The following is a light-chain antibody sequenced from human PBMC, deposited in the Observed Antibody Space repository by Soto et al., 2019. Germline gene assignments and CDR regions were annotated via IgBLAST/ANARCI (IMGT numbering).Light chain of an antibody. CDR1: SXXXXRXNL. Sequence: QSALTQPASVSGSPEXSIXISCTXTSXXXXRXNLVSWXQXXXXKAPKVMIYXXTKRPSGXSNRFSGSKSGNXASLTIXGXXAEDEAXXYCCAYXGXGTVVXGXGTXLTVL. J-gene: IGLJ2*01. CDR3: CAYXGXGTVV. V-gene: IGLV2-23*01. CDR2: XXT.